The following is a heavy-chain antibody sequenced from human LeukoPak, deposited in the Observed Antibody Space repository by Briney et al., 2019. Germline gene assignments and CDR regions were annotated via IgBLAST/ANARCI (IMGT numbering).Heavy chain of an antibody. CDR1: GYTFTGYY. J-gene: IGHJ6*02. CDR3: AREYYYDSSGYGNYYYGMDV. D-gene: IGHD3-22*01. V-gene: IGHV1-46*01. CDR2: INPSGGST. Sequence: ASVKVSCKASGYTFTGYYMHWVRQAPGQGLEWMGIINPSGGSTSYAQKFQGRVTMTRDTSTSTVYMELSSLRSDDTAVYYCAREYYYDSSGYGNYYYGMDVWGQGTTVTVSS.